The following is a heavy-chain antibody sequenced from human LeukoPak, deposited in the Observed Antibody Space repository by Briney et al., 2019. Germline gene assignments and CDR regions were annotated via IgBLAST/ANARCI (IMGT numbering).Heavy chain of an antibody. CDR3: ARSLAPMIVVAQEALDI. Sequence: ASVKVSCKASGGTFISYAISWVRQAPGQGLEWMGGIIPIFGTANYAQKFQGRVTITTDESTSTAYMELSSLRSEDTAVYYCARSLAPMIVVAQEALDIWGQGTMVTVSS. J-gene: IGHJ3*02. CDR2: IIPIFGTA. D-gene: IGHD3-22*01. CDR1: GGTFISYA. V-gene: IGHV1-69*05.